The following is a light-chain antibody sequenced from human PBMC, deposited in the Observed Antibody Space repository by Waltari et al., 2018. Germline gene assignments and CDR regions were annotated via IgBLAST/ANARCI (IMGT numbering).Light chain of an antibody. CDR3: GTWDSSLSGAV. CDR1: SSRLATYY. Sequence: QSVLTQPPSVSAAPGQRVTISCSGGSSRLATYYVSWYRQFPGTAPKLLIYENTERPSGIPGRFSGSKSGTSATLDITGLQAGDEADYYCGTWDSSLSGAVFGGGTHLTVL. J-gene: IGLJ7*01. CDR2: ENT. V-gene: IGLV1-51*02.